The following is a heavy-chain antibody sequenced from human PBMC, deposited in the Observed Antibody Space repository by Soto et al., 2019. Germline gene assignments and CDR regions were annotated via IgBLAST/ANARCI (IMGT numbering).Heavy chain of an antibody. CDR2: ISYDGSNK. D-gene: IGHD6-6*01. CDR3: AKDQGSSAAFAI. CDR1: GFTFSSYG. V-gene: IGHV3-30*18. J-gene: IGHJ3*02. Sequence: PGGSLRLSCAASGFTFSSYGMHWVRQAPGKGLEWVAVISYDGSNKYYADSVKGRFTISRDNSKNTLYLQMNSLRAEDTAVYYCAKDQGSSAAFAIWGQGTMVTVSS.